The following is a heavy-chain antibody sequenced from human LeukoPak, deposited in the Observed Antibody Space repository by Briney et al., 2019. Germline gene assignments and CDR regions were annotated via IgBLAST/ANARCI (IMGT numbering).Heavy chain of an antibody. Sequence: VASVKVSCKPSGYTFTGFYLHWVRQAPGQGPEWMGWINPNTGATNSAQRFQGRVTMTRDTSISTAYLELSSLRSDDTAVYYCAREAESLKYWGQGTPVTVSS. V-gene: IGHV1-2*02. D-gene: IGHD2/OR15-2a*01. CDR1: GYTFTGFY. CDR3: AREAESLKY. CDR2: INPNTGAT. J-gene: IGHJ4*02.